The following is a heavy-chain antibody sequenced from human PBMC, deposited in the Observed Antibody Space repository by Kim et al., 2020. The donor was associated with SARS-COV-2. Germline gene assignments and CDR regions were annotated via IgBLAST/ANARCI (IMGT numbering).Heavy chain of an antibody. CDR1: GGSVSSGRHY. Sequence: SETLSLTCTVSGGSVSSGRHYWSWIRQPPGKGLEWIGYMYGSGSTKFNPSLKSRLTISVDTSKNQFSLNLTSVTAADTAVYYCARVYYSASGSHDSWGQGTLVTVSS. D-gene: IGHD3-10*01. J-gene: IGHJ4*02. V-gene: IGHV4-61*01. CDR3: ARVYYSASGSHDS. CDR2: MYGSGST.